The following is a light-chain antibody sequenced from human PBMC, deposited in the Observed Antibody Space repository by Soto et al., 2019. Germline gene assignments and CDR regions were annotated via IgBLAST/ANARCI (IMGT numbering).Light chain of an antibody. CDR3: QHYDSYSALT. Sequence: DIQMTQSPSTLSASVGDRVTITCRASQSISSWLAWYQQKHGKAPKLLIYDASILESGVPSRFSGSGSGTEFTLTISSLQPDDFATYYCQHYDSYSALTFGGGTKVEI. V-gene: IGKV1-5*01. J-gene: IGKJ4*01. CDR2: DAS. CDR1: QSISSW.